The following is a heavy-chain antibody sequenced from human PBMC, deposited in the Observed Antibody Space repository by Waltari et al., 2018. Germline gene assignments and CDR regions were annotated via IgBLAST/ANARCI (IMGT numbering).Heavy chain of an antibody. J-gene: IGHJ6*03. CDR1: GGSISSYY. Sequence: QVQLQESGPGLVKPSETLSLTCTVSGGSISSYYWSWIRQPPGKGLEWIGYIYTSGSTNYNPYLKSRVTISVDTSKNQFSLKLSSVTAADTAVYYCARDHRIGYYYYYMDVWGKGTTVTVSS. D-gene: IGHD1-26*01. V-gene: IGHV4-4*09. CDR3: ARDHRIGYYYYYMDV. CDR2: IYTSGST.